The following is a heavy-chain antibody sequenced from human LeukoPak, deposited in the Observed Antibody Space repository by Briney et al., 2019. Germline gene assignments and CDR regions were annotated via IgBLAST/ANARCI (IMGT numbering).Heavy chain of an antibody. CDR2: INRSGRA. J-gene: IGHJ5*02. V-gene: IGHV4-34*01. CDR3: ARHKIVITMLGVHRWFDP. D-gene: IGHD3-3*01. Sequence: SETLSLTRAVYGGSFSGDYWSWIRQPPGKGLEWIGDINRSGRAVYNTSLKSRVIISVDTSKNQFSLKVNSVTAADTAVYYCARHKIVITMLGVHRWFDPWGQGTLVTVSS. CDR1: GGSFSGDY.